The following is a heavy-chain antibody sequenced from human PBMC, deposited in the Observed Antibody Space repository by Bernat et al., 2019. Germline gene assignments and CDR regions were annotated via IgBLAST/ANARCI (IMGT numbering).Heavy chain of an antibody. Sequence: QVQLVQSGAEVKKPGASVKVSCKASGYTFTGYYMHWVRQAPGQGLEWMGWINPNSGGTNYAQKFQGWVTMTRDTSISTAYMELSRLRSDDTAVYYCARMTYYYDSSGYSPYLDCWGQGTLVTVSS. CDR1: GYTFTGYY. D-gene: IGHD3-22*01. CDR2: INPNSGGT. V-gene: IGHV1-2*04. CDR3: ARMTYYYDSSGYSPYLDC. J-gene: IGHJ4*02.